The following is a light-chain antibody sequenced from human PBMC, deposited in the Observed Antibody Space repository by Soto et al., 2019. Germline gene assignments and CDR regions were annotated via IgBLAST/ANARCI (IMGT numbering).Light chain of an antibody. J-gene: IGLJ1*01. CDR2: EVI. Sequence: QSVLTQPACVSGSPGQSITITCTGTSSDVATYNRVSWYQHHPGKAPKLLISEVIKRPSGISNRFSGSKSGNTASLTISGLQSEDEAAYYCCSYTNTGTFVFGSGTKLTVL. CDR1: SSDVATYNR. V-gene: IGLV2-23*02. CDR3: CSYTNTGTFV.